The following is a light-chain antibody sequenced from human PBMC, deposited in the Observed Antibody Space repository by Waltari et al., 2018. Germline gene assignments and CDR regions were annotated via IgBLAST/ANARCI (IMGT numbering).Light chain of an antibody. CDR2: WAS. Sequence: DIVMTQSPDSLAVSLGERATITCQSSQTVLSSSNNKNYLAWYQQKAGQSPKLPLYWASTRESGVPDRFSGSGSGTDFTLTINSLQAEDVAVYYCQQYYTTPTFGQGTKVEIK. CDR3: QQYYTTPT. J-gene: IGKJ1*01. CDR1: QTVLSSSNNKNY. V-gene: IGKV4-1*01.